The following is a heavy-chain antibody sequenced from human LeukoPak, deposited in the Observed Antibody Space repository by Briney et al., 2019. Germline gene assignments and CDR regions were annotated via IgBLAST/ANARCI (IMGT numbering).Heavy chain of an antibody. CDR3: ARRNHCSSTSCPFDY. CDR1: GFTFSSYA. J-gene: IGHJ4*02. CDR2: ISGSGGST. D-gene: IGHD2-2*01. V-gene: IGHV3-23*01. Sequence: PGGSLRLSCAASGFTFSSYAMSWVRQAPGKGLEWVSAISGSGGSTYYADSVKGRFTISRDNSKNTLYLQMNSLRAEDTAVYYCARRNHCSSTSCPFDYWGQGTLVTVSS.